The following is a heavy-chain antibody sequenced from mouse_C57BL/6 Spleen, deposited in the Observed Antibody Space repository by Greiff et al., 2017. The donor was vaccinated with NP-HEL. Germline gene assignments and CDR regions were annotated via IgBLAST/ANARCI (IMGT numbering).Heavy chain of an antibody. Sequence: EVMLVESGGGLVKPGGSLKLSCAASGFTFSSYAMSWVRQTPEERLEWVATISDGGSYTYYPDNVKGRFTISRDNAKNNLYLQMSHLKSEDTAMYYCARDLIYYGSSYGWYFDVWGTGTTVTVSS. J-gene: IGHJ1*03. CDR1: GFTFSSYA. CDR3: ARDLIYYGSSYGWYFDV. D-gene: IGHD1-1*01. CDR2: ISDGGSYT. V-gene: IGHV5-4*01.